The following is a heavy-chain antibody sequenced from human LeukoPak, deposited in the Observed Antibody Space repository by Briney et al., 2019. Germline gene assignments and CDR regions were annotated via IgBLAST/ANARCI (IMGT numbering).Heavy chain of an antibody. CDR3: TRRLVVVPAAIRDY. CDR2: IKSKTDGGTT. Sequence: PGGSLRLSCAASGFTLSNAWMSWVRQAPGKGLEWVGRIKSKTDGGTTDYAAPVKGRFTISRDDSKNTLYLQMNSLKTEDTAVYYCTRRLVVVPAAIRDYWGQGTLVTVSS. CDR1: GFTLSNAW. V-gene: IGHV3-15*01. J-gene: IGHJ4*02. D-gene: IGHD2-2*02.